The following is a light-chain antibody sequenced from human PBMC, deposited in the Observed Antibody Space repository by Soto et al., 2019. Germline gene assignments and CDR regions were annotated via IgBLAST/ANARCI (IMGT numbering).Light chain of an antibody. J-gene: IGKJ4*01. CDR3: QQRSKWPPP. V-gene: IGKV3-11*01. Sequence: EIVLTQSPATLSLSPGERATLSCRASQSVSTYLAWYQQKPGQAPRLLIYDASRRATGIPARFSGRGSGTDFTLTITSLEPEDFAVYYCQQRSKWPPPFGGGTKVEIK. CDR2: DAS. CDR1: QSVSTY.